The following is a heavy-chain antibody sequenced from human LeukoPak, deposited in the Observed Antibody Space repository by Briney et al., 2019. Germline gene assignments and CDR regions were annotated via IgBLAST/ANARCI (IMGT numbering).Heavy chain of an antibody. Sequence: GGSLRLSCAASGFTVSTNYMNWVRQAPGKGLGWVSVLYSGGSTYYADSVKGRFTNSRDNSKNTVYLQMKSLRAEDTAVYYCARDSETETGWYYYGMDVWGQGTTVTVSS. V-gene: IGHV3-53*01. J-gene: IGHJ6*02. CDR2: LYSGGST. D-gene: IGHD1-1*01. CDR3: ARDSETETGWYYYGMDV. CDR1: GFTVSTNY.